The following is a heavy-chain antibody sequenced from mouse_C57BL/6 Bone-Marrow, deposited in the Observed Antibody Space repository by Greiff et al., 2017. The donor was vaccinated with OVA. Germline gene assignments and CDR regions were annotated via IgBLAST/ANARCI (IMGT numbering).Heavy chain of an antibody. J-gene: IGHJ1*03. V-gene: IGHV5-9*01. CDR1: GFTFSSYT. CDR3: ARLRTWYFDV. CDR2: ISGGGGNT. Sequence: EVHLVESGGGLVKPGGSLKLSCAASGFTFSSYTMSWVRQTPEKRLEWVATISGGGGNTYYPDSVKGRFTLSRDNAKNTLYLQLSSLRSEDTALYYCARLRTWYFDVWGTGTTVTVSS.